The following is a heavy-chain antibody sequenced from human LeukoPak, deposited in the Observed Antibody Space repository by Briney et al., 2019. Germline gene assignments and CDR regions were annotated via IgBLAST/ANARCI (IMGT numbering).Heavy chain of an antibody. CDR3: LSSSGY. CDR2: ISWNSGSI. V-gene: IGHV3-9*01. CDR1: EFTFGDYA. D-gene: IGHD6-6*01. J-gene: IGHJ4*02. Sequence: SLRLSFATSEFTFGDYAMPWVRQAPGKGLEWVSGISWNSGSIGYADSVKGRFTISRDNAKNSLYLQMNSLRAEDTALYYCLSSSGYWGQGTLVTVSS.